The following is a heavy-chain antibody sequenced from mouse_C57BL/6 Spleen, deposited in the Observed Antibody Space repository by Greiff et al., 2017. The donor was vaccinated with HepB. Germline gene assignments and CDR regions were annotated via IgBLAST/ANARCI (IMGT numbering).Heavy chain of an antibody. Sequence: QVQLQQPGTELVKPGASVKLSCKASGYTFTSYWMHWVKQRPGQGLEWIGNINPSNGGTNYNEKFKSKATLTVDKSSSTAYMQLSSLTSEDSAVYYCARLDGRREDYHAMDYWGQGTSVTVSS. V-gene: IGHV1-53*01. CDR2: INPSNGGT. J-gene: IGHJ4*01. CDR3: ARLDGRREDYHAMDY. D-gene: IGHD1-1*01. CDR1: GYTFTSYW.